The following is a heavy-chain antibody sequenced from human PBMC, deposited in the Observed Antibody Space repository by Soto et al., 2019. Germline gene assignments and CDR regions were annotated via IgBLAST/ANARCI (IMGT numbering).Heavy chain of an antibody. J-gene: IGHJ5*02. V-gene: IGHV1-69*13. D-gene: IGHD6-13*01. CDR2: IIPIFGTA. CDR1: GGTFSSYA. CDR3: AREILWVAAAGPLPNPWFDP. Sequence: GASVKVSCKASGGTFSSYAISWVRQAPGQGLEWMGGIIPIFGTANYAQKFQGRVTITADESTSTAYMELSSLRSEDTAVYYCAREILWVAAAGPLPNPWFDPWGQGTLVTVSS.